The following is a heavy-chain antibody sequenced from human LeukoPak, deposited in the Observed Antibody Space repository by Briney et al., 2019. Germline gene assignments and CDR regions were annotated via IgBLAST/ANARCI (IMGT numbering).Heavy chain of an antibody. J-gene: IGHJ3*02. CDR2: ISGSGGST. CDR1: GFNFNSYA. V-gene: IGHV3-23*01. D-gene: IGHD7-27*01. CDR3: AKDRSSWGGIYAFDI. Sequence: PGGSLRLSCVVSGFNFNSYAMNWDRQVPGKGLELVSSISGSGGSTYYADSVKGRFSISRDISKNTLYLQMNSLRAEDTALYYCAKDRSSWGGIYAFDIWGQGTMVTVSS.